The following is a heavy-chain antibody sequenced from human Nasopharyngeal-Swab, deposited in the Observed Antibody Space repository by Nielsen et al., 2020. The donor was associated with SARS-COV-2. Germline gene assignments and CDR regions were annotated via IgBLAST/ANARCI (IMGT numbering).Heavy chain of an antibody. D-gene: IGHD6-19*01. V-gene: IGHV1-2*06. J-gene: IGHJ6*02. CDR2: INPKSGGT. Sequence: ASVKVSCKASGYTFTDYLISWFRQAPAQGLEWRGHINPKSGGTKYAQTFQGRVIMTRDTSINTAYMELTRLNHDDTAVYFCARGFSSPRYGLDVWGQGTTVTVSS. CDR3: ARGFSSPRYGLDV. CDR1: GYTFTDYL.